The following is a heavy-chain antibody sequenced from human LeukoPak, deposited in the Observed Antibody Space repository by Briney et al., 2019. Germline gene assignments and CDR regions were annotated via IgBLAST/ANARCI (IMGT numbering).Heavy chain of an antibody. V-gene: IGHV1-2*02. D-gene: IGHD6-13*01. Sequence: ASVKVSCXASGGTFSSYTISWVRQAPGQGLEWMGWINPNSGGTNYAQKFQGRVTMTRDTSISTAYMELSRLRSDDTAVYYCASAAAALGYWGQGTLVTVSS. J-gene: IGHJ4*02. CDR3: ASAAAALGY. CDR2: INPNSGGT. CDR1: GGTFSSYT.